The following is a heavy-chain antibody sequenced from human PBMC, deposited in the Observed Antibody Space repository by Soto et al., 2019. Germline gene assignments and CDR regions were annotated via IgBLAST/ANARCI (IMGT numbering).Heavy chain of an antibody. CDR1: GFTVSSNY. CDR3: ATAKLLLPWLFDY. CDR2: IYSGGST. J-gene: IGHJ4*02. D-gene: IGHD2-15*01. Sequence: EVQLVESGGGLVQPGGSLRLSCAASGFTVSSNYMSWVRQAPGKGLEWVSVIYSGGSTYYADSVKGRFTISRADSKNTLFLQMNSLRAEDTAVYYCATAKLLLPWLFDYWGQGTLVTVSS. V-gene: IGHV3-66*01.